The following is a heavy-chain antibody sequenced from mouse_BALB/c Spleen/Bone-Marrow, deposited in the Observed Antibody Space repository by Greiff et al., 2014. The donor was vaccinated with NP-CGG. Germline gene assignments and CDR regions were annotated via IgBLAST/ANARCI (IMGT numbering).Heavy chain of an antibody. J-gene: IGHJ2*01. CDR3: ARDLDY. Sequence: VKLMESGAELVRPGVSVKISCKGSGYTFTDYAMHWVKQSHAKSLEWIGVISTYYGDATYNQKFEGKATMTVDKSSSTAYMELARLTSEDSVIYYCARDLDYWGQGTTLTVSS. CDR1: GYTFTDYA. CDR2: ISTYYGDA. V-gene: IGHV1S137*01.